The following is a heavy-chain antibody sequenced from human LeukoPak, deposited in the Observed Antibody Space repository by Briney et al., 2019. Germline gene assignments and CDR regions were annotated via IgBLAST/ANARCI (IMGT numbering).Heavy chain of an antibody. V-gene: IGHV4-4*07. D-gene: IGHD6-19*01. CDR1: GGSTNNYF. CDR2: VNPYGTS. CDR3: ARDRRPRAVAGACISYGMDV. Sequence: KPSETLSLTCSVSGGSTNNYFWSWIRQSAGKGLEWIGRVNPYGTSNYNPSLKSRVTMSVDTSKNLVSLRLTSLTAADTAVYYCARDRRPRAVAGACISYGMDVWGQGTTVTVSS. J-gene: IGHJ6*02.